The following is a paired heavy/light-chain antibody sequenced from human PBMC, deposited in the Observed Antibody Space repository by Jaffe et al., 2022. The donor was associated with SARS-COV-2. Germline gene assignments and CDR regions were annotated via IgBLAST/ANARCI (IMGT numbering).Heavy chain of an antibody. V-gene: IGHV7-4-1*02. D-gene: IGHD2-15*01. CDR2: INTNTGNP. CDR1: GYTFTSYA. Sequence: QVQLVQSGSELKKPGASVKVSCKPSGYTFTSYAVVWVRQAPGQGLEWMGWINTNTGNPAYAQGFTGRFVFSLDTSVNTAYLQISSLKAEDTAVYYCARPGRGCPGDTCYSHFDYWGQGTLVTVSS. J-gene: IGHJ4*02. CDR3: ARPGRGCPGDTCYSHFDY.
Light chain of an antibody. CDR1: QNLLYSSDNKNY. V-gene: IGKV4-1*01. Sequence: DIVMTQSPDSLAVSLGERATINCKSSQNLLYSSDNKNYLAWYQQKPGQPPKLLTYWASTRESGVPDRFSGSGSGTDFTLTISSLQAEDVAAYYCQQYYSTPLTFGGGTKVEIK. CDR2: WAS. CDR3: QQYYSTPLT. J-gene: IGKJ4*01.